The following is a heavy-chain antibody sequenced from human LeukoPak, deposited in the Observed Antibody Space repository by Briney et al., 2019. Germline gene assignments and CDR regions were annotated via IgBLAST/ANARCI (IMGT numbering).Heavy chain of an antibody. CDR3: ARVSLVRGAPDYYFDY. CDR1: GDSISNYY. CDR2: IYTSGST. Sequence: SQTLSLTCTVSGDSISNYYWSWIRQPAGKGLEWIGRIYTSGSTNYNPSLKSRVTMSVDTSKNQFSLKLSSVTAADTAVYYCARVSLVRGAPDYYFDYWGQGTLVTVSS. D-gene: IGHD3-10*01. J-gene: IGHJ4*02. V-gene: IGHV4-4*07.